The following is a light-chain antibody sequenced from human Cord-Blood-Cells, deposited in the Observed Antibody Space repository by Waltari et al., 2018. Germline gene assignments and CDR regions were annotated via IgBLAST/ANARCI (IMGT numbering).Light chain of an antibody. J-gene: IGKJ3*01. Sequence: DIQMTQSPSSLSASVGDRVTITCQASQDISNYLNWYQQKPGKAPTRLIYDASNLETGVPSRCSGSGSVTDFTFSISSLQPEDIATYYCQQYDNLFTFGPGTKVDI. CDR2: DAS. CDR1: QDISNY. V-gene: IGKV1-33*01. CDR3: QQYDNLFT.